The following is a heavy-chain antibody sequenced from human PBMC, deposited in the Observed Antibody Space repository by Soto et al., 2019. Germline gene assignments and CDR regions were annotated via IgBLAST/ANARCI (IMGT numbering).Heavy chain of an antibody. CDR1: GFTFSSYA. D-gene: IGHD1-1*01. CDR2: ISGSGGST. J-gene: IGHJ4*02. Sequence: GGSLRLSCAASGFTFSSYAMSWVRQAPGKGLEWVSAISGSGGSTYYADSVKGRFTISRDNAKNTLYLQMNSLRAEDTAVYYCAKDGKLERPSLGGKRHDYWGQGTLVTVSS. V-gene: IGHV3-23*01. CDR3: AKDGKLERPSLGGKRHDY.